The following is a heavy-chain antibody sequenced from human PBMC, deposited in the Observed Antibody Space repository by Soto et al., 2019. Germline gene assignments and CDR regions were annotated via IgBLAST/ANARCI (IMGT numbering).Heavy chain of an antibody. Sequence: QVQLVQSGAEVKKPGASVKVSCKASGYTFTSYGISWVRQAPGQGLEWMGWISAYNGNTNYAQKLQGRVTMTTDTSTSTAYTELRSLRSDDTAVYYCARDLIVVGSTNKYFDYWGQGTLVTVSS. CDR1: GYTFTSYG. CDR2: ISAYNGNT. CDR3: ARDLIVVGSTNKYFDY. V-gene: IGHV1-18*01. J-gene: IGHJ4*02. D-gene: IGHD2-2*01.